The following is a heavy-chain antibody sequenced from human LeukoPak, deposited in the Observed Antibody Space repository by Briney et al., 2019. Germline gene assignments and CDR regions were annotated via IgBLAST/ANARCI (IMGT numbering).Heavy chain of an antibody. V-gene: IGHV4-61*02. CDR2: IFTSGST. CDR1: GGSIGSGPYY. J-gene: IGHJ4*02. CDR3: ARVDYDILTGYYSPFHFDY. D-gene: IGHD3-9*01. Sequence: SETLSLTCTVSGGSIGSGPYYWTWIRQPSGKGLEWLGRIFTSGSTNYKSSLKSRVTISLDTSKNQFSLKLSSVTAADTAVYYCARVDYDILTGYYSPFHFDYWGQGTLVTVSS.